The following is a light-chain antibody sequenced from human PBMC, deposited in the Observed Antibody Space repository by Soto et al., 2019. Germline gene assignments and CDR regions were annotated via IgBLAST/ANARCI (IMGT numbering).Light chain of an antibody. Sequence: EIVLTQSPGTLSLSPGERATLSCRASQSVSSNYLAWYQQRPGQAPSLLIFGASYRATGNPDRFSGSGSGTDFTLTISRLEPEDFAVYYCQHYGSSPPEFTFGPGTRVDSK. CDR3: QHYGSSPPEFT. CDR2: GAS. V-gene: IGKV3-20*01. J-gene: IGKJ3*01. CDR1: QSVSSNY.